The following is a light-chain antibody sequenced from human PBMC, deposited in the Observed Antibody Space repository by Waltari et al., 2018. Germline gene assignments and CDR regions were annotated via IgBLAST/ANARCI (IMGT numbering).Light chain of an antibody. J-gene: IGKJ1*01. Sequence: DIVMTQSPDSLAVSLGERATINCKSSQSVLYSSNNKNYLAWYQQKPGQPPKLLIYWASTRESGVPDRFSGSGSGTDFTLTISSLQAEDEAVYYCQQYLSTPPTFGQGTKVEIK. CDR2: WAS. CDR3: QQYLSTPPT. CDR1: QSVLYSSNNKNY. V-gene: IGKV4-1*01.